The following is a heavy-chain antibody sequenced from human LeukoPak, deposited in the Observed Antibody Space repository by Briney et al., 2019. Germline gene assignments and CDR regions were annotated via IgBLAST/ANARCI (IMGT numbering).Heavy chain of an antibody. D-gene: IGHD6-19*01. Sequence: ASVKVSCKASGYTFTSYGISWVRQAPGQGLEWIGWISAYNGNTNYAQKLQGRVTMTTDTSTSTAYMELRSLRSDDTAVYYCARAASSGWYFPFDPWGQGTLVTVSS. J-gene: IGHJ5*02. CDR3: ARAASSGWYFPFDP. CDR2: ISAYNGNT. CDR1: GYTFTSYG. V-gene: IGHV1-18*01.